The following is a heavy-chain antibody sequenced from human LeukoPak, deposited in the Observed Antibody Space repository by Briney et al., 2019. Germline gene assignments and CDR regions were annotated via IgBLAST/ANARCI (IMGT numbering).Heavy chain of an antibody. D-gene: IGHD3-10*01. V-gene: IGHV3-64D*06. J-gene: IGHJ4*02. CDR1: GFTFSGYA. CDR2: ISSNGGST. Sequence: GGSLRLSCSASGFTFSGYAMHWVRQAPGKGLEYVSAISSNGGSTYYADSVKGRFTISRDNSRNTLHLQMSSLRVEDTAVYYCVKDSSSGSYFDYWGQGTLVTVSS. CDR3: VKDSSSGSYFDY.